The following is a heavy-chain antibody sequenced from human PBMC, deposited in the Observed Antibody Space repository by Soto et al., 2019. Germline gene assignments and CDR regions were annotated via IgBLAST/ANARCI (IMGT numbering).Heavy chain of an antibody. D-gene: IGHD1-7*01. J-gene: IGHJ4*02. CDR2: IWYDGSNR. V-gene: IGHV3-33*01. CDR1: GFTISTHG. CDR3: AAATTWNFHFHY. Sequence: QVQLVESGGGVVQPGTSLRLSCAASGFTISTHGMHWVRQAPGKGLEWVANIWYDGSNRFYADSVKGRFTISKDNSKHTIHLPMTSLSAEDTAVYYCAAATTWNFHFHYWGQGTQVTVSS.